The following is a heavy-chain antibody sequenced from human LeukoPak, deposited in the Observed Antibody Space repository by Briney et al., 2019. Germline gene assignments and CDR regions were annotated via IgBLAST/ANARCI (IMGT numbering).Heavy chain of an antibody. V-gene: IGHV3-15*01. CDR3: TTAGGLSGDYGRRYLKY. D-gene: IGHD4-17*01. J-gene: IGHJ4*02. CDR2: IKSKTDGGTT. CDR1: GFTFSNAW. Sequence: PGGSLRLSCAASGFTFSNAWMSWVRQAPGKGLEWVGRIKSKTDGGTTDYAAPVKGRFTISRDDSKNTLYLQMNSLKTEDIAVYYCTTAGGLSGDYGRRYLKYWGQGTLVTVSS.